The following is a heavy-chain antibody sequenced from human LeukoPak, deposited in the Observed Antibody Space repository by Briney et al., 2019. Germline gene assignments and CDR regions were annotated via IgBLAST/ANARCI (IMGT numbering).Heavy chain of an antibody. D-gene: IGHD2-21*02. Sequence: SETLSLTCAVYGGSFSGYYWSWIRQPPGKGLEWIREINHSGSTNYNPSLKSRVTISVDTSKNQFSLKLSSVTAADTAVYYCASSCGGDCYYYYGMDVWGQGTTVTVSS. CDR1: GGSFSGYY. CDR2: INHSGST. CDR3: ASSCGGDCYYYYGMDV. J-gene: IGHJ6*02. V-gene: IGHV4-34*01.